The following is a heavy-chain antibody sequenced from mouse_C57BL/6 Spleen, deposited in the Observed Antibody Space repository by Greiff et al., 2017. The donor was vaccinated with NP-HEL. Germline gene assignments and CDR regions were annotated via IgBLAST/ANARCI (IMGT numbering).Heavy chain of an antibody. CDR2: ISSGGDYI. Sequence: EVKLMESGAGLVKPGGSLKLSCAASGFTFSSYAMSWVRQTPEKRLEWVAYISSGGDYIYYADTVKGRFTISRDNARNTLYLQMSSLKSEDTAMYYCTRDSPGFAYWGQGTLVTVSA. V-gene: IGHV5-9-1*02. CDR3: TRDSPGFAY. CDR1: GFTFSSYA. J-gene: IGHJ3*01.